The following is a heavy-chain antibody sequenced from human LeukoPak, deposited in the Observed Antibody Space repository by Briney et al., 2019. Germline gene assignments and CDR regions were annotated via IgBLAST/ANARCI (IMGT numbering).Heavy chain of an antibody. V-gene: IGHV3-23*01. CDR3: ATCIAAAGIRFNPKPYWFDP. Sequence: GGSLRLSCAASGFTFGSYAMSWVRQAPGKGLEWVSAISGSGGSTYYADSVKGRFTISRDNSKNTLYLQMNSLRSEDTAVYYCATCIAAAGIRFNPKPYWFDPWGQGTLVTVSS. D-gene: IGHD6-13*01. J-gene: IGHJ5*02. CDR1: GFTFGSYA. CDR2: ISGSGGST.